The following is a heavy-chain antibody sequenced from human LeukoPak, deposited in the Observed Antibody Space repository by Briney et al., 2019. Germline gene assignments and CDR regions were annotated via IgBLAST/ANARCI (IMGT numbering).Heavy chain of an antibody. Sequence: PGGSLRLSCTASGFTFGDYAMSWFRQAPGKGLEWVGFIRSKAYGGTTEYAASVKGRFTISRDDSKSIAYLQMNSLKTEDTAVDYCTRDPGVTIFGVVPPPDYWGQGTLVTVSS. CDR3: TRDPGVTIFGVVPPPDY. J-gene: IGHJ4*02. D-gene: IGHD3-3*01. CDR2: IRSKAYGGTT. V-gene: IGHV3-49*03. CDR1: GFTFGDYA.